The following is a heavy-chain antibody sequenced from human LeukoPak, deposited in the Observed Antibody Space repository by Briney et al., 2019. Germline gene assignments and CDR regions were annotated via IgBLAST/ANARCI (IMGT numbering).Heavy chain of an antibody. CDR3: AKKAQYDGHYPLDY. CDR2: TSDRGDYT. CDR1: GFTFSSYS. J-gene: IGHJ4*02. D-gene: IGHD4/OR15-4a*01. Sequence: GGSLRLSCAASGFTFSSYSMSWVRQAPGKGLEWVSGTSDRGDYTYYADSVKGRFTISRDTSKNTLYLQMNSLRAEDTALYFCAKKAQYDGHYPLDYWGQGTLVTVSS. V-gene: IGHV3-23*01.